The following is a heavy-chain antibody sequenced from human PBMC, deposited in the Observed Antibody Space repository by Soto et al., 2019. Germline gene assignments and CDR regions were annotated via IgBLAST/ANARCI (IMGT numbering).Heavy chain of an antibody. Sequence: PGGSLRLSCAASGFTFSSYAMSWVRQAPGKGLEWVSAISGSGGSTYYADSVKGRFTISRDNSKNTLYLQMNSLRAEDTAVYYCAKERSPHWSYQNWFDPWGQGTLVTVSS. J-gene: IGHJ5*02. V-gene: IGHV3-23*01. CDR3: AKERSPHWSYQNWFDP. D-gene: IGHD2-8*02. CDR2: ISGSGGST. CDR1: GFTFSSYA.